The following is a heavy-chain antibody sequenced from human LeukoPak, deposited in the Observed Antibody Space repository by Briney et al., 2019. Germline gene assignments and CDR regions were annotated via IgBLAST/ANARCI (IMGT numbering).Heavy chain of an antibody. CDR1: GYTFTGYY. Sequence: GASVKVSCKASGYTFTGYYMHWVRQAPGQGLEWMGWINPNSGGTNYAQKFQGRVTMTRDTSISTAYMELSRLRSDDTAVYYCARGTTYSSGWYLYHYYYYMDVWGKGTTVTISS. D-gene: IGHD6-19*01. CDR2: INPNSGGT. CDR3: ARGTTYSSGWYLYHYYYYMDV. J-gene: IGHJ6*03. V-gene: IGHV1-2*02.